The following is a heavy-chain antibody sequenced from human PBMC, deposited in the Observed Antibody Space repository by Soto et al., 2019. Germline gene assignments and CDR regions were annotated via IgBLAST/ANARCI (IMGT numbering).Heavy chain of an antibody. D-gene: IGHD3-22*01. CDR1: GFAFSAYY. CDR3: TRSDYDTSGYTDY. Sequence: QVQLVESGGGLVKPGGSLRLSCAASGFAFSAYYMSWIRQAPGKGLEWLSYISDSGTTIYYADSVKGRFTISRDNAKNSLSLQMNSLRAEDTAVYYCTRSDYDTSGYTDYWGQGTLVTVSS. V-gene: IGHV3-11*01. CDR2: ISDSGTTI. J-gene: IGHJ4*02.